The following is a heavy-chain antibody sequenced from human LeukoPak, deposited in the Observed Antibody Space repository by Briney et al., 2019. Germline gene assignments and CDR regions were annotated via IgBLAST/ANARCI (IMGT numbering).Heavy chain of an antibody. CDR3: ARDATTLTTRWFDP. CDR1: GGSVSSYY. J-gene: IGHJ5*02. V-gene: IGHV4-4*07. CDR2: IYTSGST. Sequence: SETLFLTCTVSGGSVSSYYRSWIRQPAGRGLEWIGRIYTSGSTTYNTSLKSRVTISVDTSKNQFSLKLSSVTATDTAVYYCARDATTLTTRWFDPWGQGTLVTVSS. D-gene: IGHD4-17*01.